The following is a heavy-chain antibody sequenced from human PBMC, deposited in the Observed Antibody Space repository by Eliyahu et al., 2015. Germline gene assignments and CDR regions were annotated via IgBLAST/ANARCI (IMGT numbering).Heavy chain of an antibody. D-gene: IGHD3-16*01. CDR2: ITSSGSTI. CDR3: ARGPSKRIVVPGGPTRRANYHGLDV. J-gene: IGHJ6*02. CDR1: EFPFGDHY. Sequence: QVQLVESGGGLVRPGGSLRLSCAASEFPFGDHYMSWIRRAPGKGXEWXSCITSSGSTIYYXGSLRGRFTISRDNTXNSLYLXMNNLTADDTAVYYCARGPSKRIVVPGGPTRRANYHGLDVWGPGTAVTVS. V-gene: IGHV3-11*01.